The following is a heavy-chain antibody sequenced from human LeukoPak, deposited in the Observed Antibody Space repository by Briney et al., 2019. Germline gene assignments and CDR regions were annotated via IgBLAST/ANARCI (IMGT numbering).Heavy chain of an antibody. CDR1: GFTFSRYT. V-gene: IGHV3-21*01. J-gene: IGHJ6*04. Sequence: GGSLRLSCAASGFTFSRYTMNWVRQAPGKGMEWVSSISSSSNSIYYADSVKGRFTISRENAKSSLYLQMNNLRAEDTAVYYCAELGITMIGGVWGKGTTVTISS. D-gene: IGHD3-10*02. CDR2: ISSSSNSI. CDR3: AELGITMIGGV.